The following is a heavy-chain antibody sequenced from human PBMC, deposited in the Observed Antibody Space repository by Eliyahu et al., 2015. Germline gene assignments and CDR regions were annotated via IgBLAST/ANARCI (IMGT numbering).Heavy chain of an antibody. CDR1: GFTFXSYA. Sequence: EVQLLESGGGLVQPGGSLRLSCAASGFTFXSYAMSWVRQAPGKGLEWVSAISGSGGSTYYADSVKGRFTISRDNSKNTLYLQMNSLRAEDTAVYYCAKMTTVTTGFYYYYGMDVWGKGITVTVSS. D-gene: IGHD4-17*01. V-gene: IGHV3-23*01. J-gene: IGHJ6*04. CDR2: ISGSGGST. CDR3: AKMTTVTTGFYYYYGMDV.